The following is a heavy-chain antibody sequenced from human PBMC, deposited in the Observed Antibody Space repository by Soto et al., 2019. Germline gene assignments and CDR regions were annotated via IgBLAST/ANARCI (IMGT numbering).Heavy chain of an antibody. CDR3: ARVGEWLLLDY. CDR2: IYYSGST. Sequence: SETLSLTCTVSGGSISSGVYYWSWIRQHPGKGLEWIGYIYYSGSTYYNPSLKSRVTISVDTSKNQFSLKLSSVTAADTAAYYCARVGEWLLLDYWGQGTLVTVS. J-gene: IGHJ4*02. V-gene: IGHV4-31*03. D-gene: IGHD3-3*01. CDR1: GGSISSGVYY.